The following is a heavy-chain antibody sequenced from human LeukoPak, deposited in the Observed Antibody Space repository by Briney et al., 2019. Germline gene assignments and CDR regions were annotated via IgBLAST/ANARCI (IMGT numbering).Heavy chain of an antibody. CDR1: RFTFSSYW. V-gene: IGHV3-7*01. CDR2: IKQDGSEK. D-gene: IGHD3-3*01. Sequence: GGSLRLSCAASRFTFSSYWMNWVRQAPGKGLEWVANIKQDGSEKYYVGSVKGRFTISRDNAKNSLYLQMNSLRAEDTAVYYCAKPFTISGATDAFDIWGQGTMVTVSS. J-gene: IGHJ3*02. CDR3: AKPFTISGATDAFDI.